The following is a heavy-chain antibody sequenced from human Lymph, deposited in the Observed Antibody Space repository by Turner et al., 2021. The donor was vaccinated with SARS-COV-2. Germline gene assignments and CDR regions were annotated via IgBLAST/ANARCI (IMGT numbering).Heavy chain of an antibody. V-gene: IGHV4-4*07. CDR3: ARVHKIPRELLWFGEPEGDNWFDP. CDR2: IYTSGST. CDR1: GCPIRSYY. J-gene: IGHJ5*02. D-gene: IGHD3-10*01. Sequence: QVQLQESGPGLVKPSETLSLTCPLSGCPIRSYYWRWIRQPAGKGLEWTGRIYTSGSTNDNPSLESRVTMSVDTSKNQFSLKLSSVTAADTDVYYCARVHKIPRELLWFGEPEGDNWFDPWGQGTLVTVSS.